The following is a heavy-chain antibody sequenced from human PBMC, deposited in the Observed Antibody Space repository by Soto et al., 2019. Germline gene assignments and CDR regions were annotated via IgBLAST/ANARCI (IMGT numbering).Heavy chain of an antibody. J-gene: IGHJ6*02. CDR3: TTDCSGGSCYPGAHYYYYGMDV. CDR2: VKSKTDGGTT. CDR1: GFSFSYAW. Sequence: EVQLVESGGGLVKPGGSLRLSCAASGFSFSYAWMSWVRQAPGKGLEWVGRVKSKTDGGTTDYAAPVKGRFTISRDASMTTVYLQMNSLKTEDTAVYYCTTDCSGGSCYPGAHYYYYGMDVWGQGTTVTVSS. D-gene: IGHD2-15*01. V-gene: IGHV3-15*01.